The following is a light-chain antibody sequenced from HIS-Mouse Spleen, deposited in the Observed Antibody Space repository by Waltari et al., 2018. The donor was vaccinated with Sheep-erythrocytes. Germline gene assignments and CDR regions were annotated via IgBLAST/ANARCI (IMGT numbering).Light chain of an antibody. CDR1: SSDVGGYNY. CDR2: DVS. Sequence: QSALTQPRSVSGSPGQSVTISCTGTSSDVGGYNYVSWYQQHPGKAPKPMIYDVSKRPSGGTDRFSGSKSGKPASLTISGRQAEDEADYYCCSYAGSYNHVFATGTKVTVL. CDR3: CSYAGSYNHV. V-gene: IGLV2-11*01. J-gene: IGLJ1*01.